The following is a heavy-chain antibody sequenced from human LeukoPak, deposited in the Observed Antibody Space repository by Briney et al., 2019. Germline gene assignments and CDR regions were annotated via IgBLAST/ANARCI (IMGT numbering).Heavy chain of an antibody. D-gene: IGHD6-6*01. V-gene: IGHV1-46*01. CDR3: ARDQDIAARPTGTSYFDY. CDR1: GYTFTSYY. Sequence: ASVKVSCKASGYTFTSYYMHWVRQAPGQGLEWMGIINPSGGSTSYAQKFQGRVTMTRDTSISTAYMELSRLRSDDTAVYYCARDQDIAARPTGTSYFDYWGQGTLVTVSS. J-gene: IGHJ4*02. CDR2: INPSGGST.